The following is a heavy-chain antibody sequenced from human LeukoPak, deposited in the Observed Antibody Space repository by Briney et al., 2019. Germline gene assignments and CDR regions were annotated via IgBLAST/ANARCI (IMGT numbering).Heavy chain of an antibody. CDR3: AKRVPDY. CDR2: ISGSGDRT. V-gene: IGHV3-23*01. Sequence: GGSLRLSCAASGFTLSNYGMNWVRQAPGKRLEWVSGISGSGDRTYYADSVKGRFTISRDNSKNTLYLQMNNLRAEDTAVYYCAKRVPDYWGQGTLVTVSS. J-gene: IGHJ4*02. CDR1: GFTLSNYG.